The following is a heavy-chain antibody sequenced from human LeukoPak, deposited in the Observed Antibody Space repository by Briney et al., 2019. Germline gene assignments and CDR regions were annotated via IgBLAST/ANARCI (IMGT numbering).Heavy chain of an antibody. CDR2: ISGGVLST. D-gene: IGHD3-9*01. CDR3: AKTYYNILTGHDY. J-gene: IGHJ4*02. CDR1: GFTFSSYA. V-gene: IGHV3-23*01. Sequence: PGGSLRLSCAASGFTFSSYAMTWVRQAPGKGLEWVSTISGGVLSTYYADSVKGRFTISRDNSKNTLYLQMNSLRAEDTAVYYCAKTYYNILTGHDYWGQGTLVTVSS.